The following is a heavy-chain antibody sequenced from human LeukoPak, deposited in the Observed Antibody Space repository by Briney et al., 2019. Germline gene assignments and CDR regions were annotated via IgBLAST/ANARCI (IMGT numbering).Heavy chain of an antibody. V-gene: IGHV4-59*12. J-gene: IGHJ4*02. D-gene: IGHD2-2*01. CDR3: ARGQGPANYFDY. Sequence: SETLSLTCTVSGGSISSYYWSWIRQPPGKGLEWIGSIYYSGTTYYNPSLKSRLTISIDTSKSQFSLRLSSVTAADTAVYYCARGQGPANYFDYWGQGTLVTVSS. CDR2: IYYSGTT. CDR1: GGSISSYY.